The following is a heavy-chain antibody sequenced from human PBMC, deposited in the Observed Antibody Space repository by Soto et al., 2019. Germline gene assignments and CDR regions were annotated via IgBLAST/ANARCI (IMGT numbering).Heavy chain of an antibody. Sequence: EVQLVESGGGLVQPGRSLRLSCAASGFTFDDYAMHWVRQAPGKGLEWVSGISWNSGSIGYADSVKGRFTISRDNAKNSMYLQMNSLRAEDTALYYCAKVKGSGYYSGFDYWGQGTLVTVSS. CDR2: ISWNSGSI. CDR3: AKVKGSGYYSGFDY. J-gene: IGHJ4*02. V-gene: IGHV3-9*01. CDR1: GFTFDDYA. D-gene: IGHD3-3*01.